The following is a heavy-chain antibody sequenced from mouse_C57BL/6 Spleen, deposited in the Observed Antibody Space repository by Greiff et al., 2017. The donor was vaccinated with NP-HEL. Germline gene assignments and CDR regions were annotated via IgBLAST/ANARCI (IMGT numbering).Heavy chain of an antibody. CDR1: GYTFTDYE. Sequence: VKLQESGAELVRPGASVTLSCKASGYTFTDYEMHWVKQTPVHGLEWIGAIDPETGGTAYNQKFKGKAILTADKSSSTAYMELRSLTSEDSAVYYCTRCKTLYGSSPCWYFDVWGTGTTVTVSS. J-gene: IGHJ1*03. CDR3: TRCKTLYGSSPCWYFDV. D-gene: IGHD1-1*01. V-gene: IGHV1-15*01. CDR2: IDPETGGT.